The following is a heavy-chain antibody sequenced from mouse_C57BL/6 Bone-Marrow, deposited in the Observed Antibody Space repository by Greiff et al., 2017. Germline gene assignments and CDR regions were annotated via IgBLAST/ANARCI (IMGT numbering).Heavy chain of an antibody. CDR1: GYAFTNYL. Sequence: QVQLKESGAELVRPGTSVKVSCKASGYAFTNYLIEWVKQRPGQGLEWIGVINPGSGGTNYNEKFKGKATLTADKSSSTAYRQLSSLTSEDSAVYFCARSGGYLARDYWGQGTTLTVSS. CDR3: ARSGGYLARDY. J-gene: IGHJ2*01. V-gene: IGHV1-54*01. CDR2: INPGSGGT.